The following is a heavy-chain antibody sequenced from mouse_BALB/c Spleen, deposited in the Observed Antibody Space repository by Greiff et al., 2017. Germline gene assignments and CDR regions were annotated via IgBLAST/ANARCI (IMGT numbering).Heavy chain of an antibody. CDR2: ISSGGSYT. J-gene: IGHJ2*01. CDR1: GFTFSSYA. V-gene: IGHV5-9-1*01. Sequence: DVMLVESGGGLVKPGGSLKLSCAASGFTFSSYAMSWVRQTPEKRLEWVATISSGGSYTYYPDSVKGRFTISRDNAKNTLYLQMSSLRSEDTAMYYCARNYGSSLYFDYGGQGTTLTVSS. CDR3: ARNYGSSLYFDY. D-gene: IGHD1-1*01.